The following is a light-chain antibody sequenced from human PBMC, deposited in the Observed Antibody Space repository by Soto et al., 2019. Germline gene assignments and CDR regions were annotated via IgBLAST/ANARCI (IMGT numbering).Light chain of an antibody. J-gene: IGKJ1*01. CDR3: QQYSNWPRT. CDR1: QSISIN. Sequence: EIVMTQSPATLSVSPGERATLSCRASQSISINLAWYQKKPGQARRLLIIGASTRATGVPARFSGSGSGTEFSLTVSSLQSEDFAVYYCQQYSNWPRTFGQGTKVDIK. CDR2: GAS. V-gene: IGKV3-15*01.